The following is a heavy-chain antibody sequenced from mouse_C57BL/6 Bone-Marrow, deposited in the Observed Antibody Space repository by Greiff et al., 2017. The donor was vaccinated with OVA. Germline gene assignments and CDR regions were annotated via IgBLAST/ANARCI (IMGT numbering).Heavy chain of an antibody. D-gene: IGHD1-1*01. V-gene: IGHV3-3*01. J-gene: IGHJ1*03. Sequence: VQLQQSGPSLVRPSQTLSLTCTVTGFSINSDCYWIWIRQFPGNKLEYIGYTFYSGIPYYNPSLESRTYITRDTSKNQFSLKLSSVTTEDTATYYCARYYYGSSYPYWYFDVWGTGTTVTVSS. CDR2: TFYSGIP. CDR3: ARYYYGSSYPYWYFDV. CDR1: GFSINSDCY.